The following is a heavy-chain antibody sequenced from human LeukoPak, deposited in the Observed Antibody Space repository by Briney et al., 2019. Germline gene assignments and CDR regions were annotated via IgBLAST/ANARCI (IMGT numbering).Heavy chain of an antibody. CDR1: GGSFSVYY. V-gene: IGHV4-34*01. D-gene: IGHD2-21*02. CDR3: ARGGVGVVTAIGY. CDR2: INHSGST. Sequence: SETLSLTCAVYGGSFSVYYWSWIRQPPGQGLEWIGEINHSGSTNYDPSLKSQVTISVDTSKNQFSLKLSSVTAADTAVYYCARGGVGVVTAIGYWGQGTLVTVSS. J-gene: IGHJ4*02.